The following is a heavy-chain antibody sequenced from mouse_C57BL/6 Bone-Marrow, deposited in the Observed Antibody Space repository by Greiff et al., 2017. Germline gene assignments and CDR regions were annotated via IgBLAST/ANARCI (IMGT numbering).Heavy chain of an antibody. CDR1: GFTFSDYY. V-gene: IGHV5-16*01. Sequence: EVKLMESEGGLVQPGSSMKLSCTASGFTFSDYYMAWVRQVPEKGLEWVANINYDGSSTYYLDSLKSRFIISRDNAKNILYLQMSSLKSEDTATYYCAREGGYYYGSSYSWYFDVWGTGTTVTVSS. D-gene: IGHD1-1*01. CDR3: AREGGYYYGSSYSWYFDV. CDR2: INYDGSST. J-gene: IGHJ1*03.